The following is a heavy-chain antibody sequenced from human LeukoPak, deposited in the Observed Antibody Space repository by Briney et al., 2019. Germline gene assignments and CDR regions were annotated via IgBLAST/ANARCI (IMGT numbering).Heavy chain of an antibody. J-gene: IGHJ4*01. Sequence: PGGSLRLSCVASGFTFSNYWMHWVRQDPRKGLVWVSRINTDGSTTTYRDSVKGRFTISRDNAKNTLYLQMNSLRVEDTAVYYCVTNPIVVVTSVNYWGQGTLVTVSS. D-gene: IGHD2-21*02. CDR3: VTNPIVVVTSVNY. CDR2: INTDGSTT. CDR1: GFTFSNYW. V-gene: IGHV3-74*01.